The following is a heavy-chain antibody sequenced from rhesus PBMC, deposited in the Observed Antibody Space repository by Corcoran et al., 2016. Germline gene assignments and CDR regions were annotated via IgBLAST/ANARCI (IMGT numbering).Heavy chain of an antibody. CDR2: IYWDDDK. V-gene: IGHV2-174*01. Sequence: QVTLKESGPALVKPTQTLTLTCTFSGFSLTTSGMGVGWIRQPPGKALEWLALIYWDDDKRYSKSLKSRLTISKDTSKNQVVLTMTNMDPVDTATYCCARYYNIWTGYLNTFDFWGQGLRVTVSS. D-gene: IGHD3-3*01. J-gene: IGHJ3*01. CDR1: GFSLTTSGMG. CDR3: ARYYNIWTGYLNTFDF.